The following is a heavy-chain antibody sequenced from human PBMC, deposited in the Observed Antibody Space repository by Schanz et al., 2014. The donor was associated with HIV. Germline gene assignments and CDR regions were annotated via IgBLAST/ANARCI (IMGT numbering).Heavy chain of an antibody. V-gene: IGHV3-30*18. J-gene: IGHJ6*02. CDR3: AKDRNYYDSKYIGKGNYYYYYGMDD. CDR2: ISYDGPNK. D-gene: IGHD3-22*01. Sequence: QVHLVESGGGVVQPGRSLRLSCAASGFTFNNYGMHWVRQAPGKGLEWVAVISYDGPNKHYAESGKGRFTISRDNSKNTLYLQMKSLRAEDTAVYYCAKDRNYYDSKYIGKGNYYYYYGMDDWGQGTTVTVSS. CDR1: GFTFNNYG.